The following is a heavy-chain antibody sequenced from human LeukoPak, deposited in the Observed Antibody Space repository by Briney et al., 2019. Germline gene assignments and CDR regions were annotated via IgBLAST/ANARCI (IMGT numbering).Heavy chain of an antibody. V-gene: IGHV1-46*01. J-gene: IGHJ6*03. Sequence: GASVNVSCKASGYTFTSYYMHWVRQAPGQGLEGMGIINPSGGSTSYAQKFQGRVTMTRDTSMSTVYMELSSLRSEDTAVYYCARDWDKTTVVTNYYMDVWGKGTTVTVSS. D-gene: IGHD4-23*01. CDR1: GYTFTSYY. CDR3: ARDWDKTTVVTNYYMDV. CDR2: INPSGGST.